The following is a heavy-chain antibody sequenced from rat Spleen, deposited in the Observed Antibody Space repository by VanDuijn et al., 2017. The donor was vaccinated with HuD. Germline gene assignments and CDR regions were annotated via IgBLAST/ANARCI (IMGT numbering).Heavy chain of an antibody. V-gene: IGHV5-20*01. J-gene: IGHJ2*01. CDR2: ISSDGGRN. D-gene: IGHD3-1*01. CDR3: TRDRTVAPFAY. CDR1: GFTFSDYY. Sequence: EVQLVESGGGLVQPGRSLKLSCAASGFTFSDYYMAWVRQAPTKGLEWVATISSDGGRNFYRDSVKGRFTISRDNAKSSLYLQMDSLRSEDTATYYCTRDRTVAPFAYWGRGVMVTVSS.